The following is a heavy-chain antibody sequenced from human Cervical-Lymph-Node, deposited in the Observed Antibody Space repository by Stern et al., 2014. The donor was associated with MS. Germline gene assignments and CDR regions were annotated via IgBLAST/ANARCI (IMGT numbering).Heavy chain of an antibody. CDR2: IIHVFGTP. CDR1: GGTFRSFA. D-gene: IGHD2-2*01. J-gene: IGHJ6*02. V-gene: IGHV1-69*01. Sequence: QVQLGQSGSEVRKPGSSVNVTCKASGGTFRSFAVNWVRQAPGQGLEWVGVIIHVFGTPAYAQKFQCRVSIISDESTNTVYVELSSLTTDDTATYFCASAHPATRRGYKGMNVWGQGTPIAVSS. CDR3: ASAHPATRRGYKGMNV.